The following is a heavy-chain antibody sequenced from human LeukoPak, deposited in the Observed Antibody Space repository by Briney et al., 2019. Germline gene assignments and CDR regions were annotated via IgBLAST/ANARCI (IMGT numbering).Heavy chain of an antibody. CDR2: FDPEDGET. J-gene: IGHJ4*02. CDR1: GYTLTELS. CDR3: ATDLSRGYLFDY. D-gene: IGHD5-12*01. V-gene: IGHV1-24*01. Sequence: GASVKVSCKVSGYTLTELSMHWVRQAPGKGLEWMGGFDPEDGETIYAQKFQGRVTMTEDTSTDTAYMELSSLRSEDTAVYYCATDLSRGYLFDYWGQGTLVTVSS.